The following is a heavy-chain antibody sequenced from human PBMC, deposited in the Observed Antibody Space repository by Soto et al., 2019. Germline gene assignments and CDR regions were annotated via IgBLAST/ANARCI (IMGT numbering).Heavy chain of an antibody. CDR3: AKAEMATITR. D-gene: IGHD5-12*01. CDR1: GGSISSYY. J-gene: IGHJ4*02. V-gene: IGHV4-59*01. CDR2: IYYSGST. Sequence: SETLSLTCTVSGGSISSYYWSWIRQPPGKGLEWIGYIYYSGSTNYNPSLKSRVTISVDTSKNQFSLKLSSVTAADTAVYYCAKAEMATITRWGQGTLVTVSS.